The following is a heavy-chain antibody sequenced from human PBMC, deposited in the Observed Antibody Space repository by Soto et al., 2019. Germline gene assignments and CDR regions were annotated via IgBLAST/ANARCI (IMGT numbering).Heavy chain of an antibody. Sequence: SETLSLTCTVSGGSISSYYWSWIRQPPGKGLEWIGYIYYSGSTNYNPSLKSRVTISVDTSKNQFSLKLNSVTAADTAVYYCAITAMINRDSSTSFDYWGRGTQVTVSS. CDR2: IYYSGST. CDR1: GGSISSYY. V-gene: IGHV4-59*01. J-gene: IGHJ4*02. D-gene: IGHD5-18*01. CDR3: AITAMINRDSSTSFDY.